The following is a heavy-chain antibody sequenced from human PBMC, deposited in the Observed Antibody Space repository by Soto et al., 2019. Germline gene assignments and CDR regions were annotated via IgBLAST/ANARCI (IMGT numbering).Heavy chain of an antibody. CDR3: VKDLAASGWFDP. Sequence: EVQQLESGGGLAQPGESLTLSCAASGFMFSGYARSWVRQAPGKGLEWVSAVSNSGTSTSYADSVKGRFTISRDNSKNTLYLQMSSLGAEDTALYYCVKDLAASGWFDPWGQGTLVIVSS. CDR2: VSNSGTST. V-gene: IGHV3-23*01. CDR1: GFMFSGYA. J-gene: IGHJ5*02. D-gene: IGHD2-15*01.